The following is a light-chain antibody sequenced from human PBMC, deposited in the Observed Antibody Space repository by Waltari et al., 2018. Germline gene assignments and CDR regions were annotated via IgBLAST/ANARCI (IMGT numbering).Light chain of an antibody. V-gene: IGLV5-37*01. CDR3: MFWPNNVWV. CDR2: YQSDTEK. CDR1: TDVNVSDLI. J-gene: IGLJ3*02. Sequence: QPVLIQPPSSSASPAESASLTRTWHTDVNVSDLIINWYHQKPGSPPSFLHYYQSDTEKARGSGVPSRFCGSKDASANAGVFLISGLQSEDEADYYCMFWPNNVWVFGGGTRLTVL.